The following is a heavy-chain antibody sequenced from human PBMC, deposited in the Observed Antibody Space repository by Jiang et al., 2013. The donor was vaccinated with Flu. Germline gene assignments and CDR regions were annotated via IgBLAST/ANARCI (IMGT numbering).Heavy chain of an antibody. J-gene: IGHJ4*02. CDR2: VKPSSGTT. CDR3: GLIEGSAATIGD. CDR1: GYTFTRYY. D-gene: IGHD5-24*01. V-gene: IGHV1-46*01. Sequence: SGAEVKEPGASVTVSCKASGYTFTRYYVHWVRQAPGQGPEWMGLVKPSSGTTIYAQRFQGRVTMTRDTSASIVYMHLSSLRSDDTAFYYCGLIEGSAATIGDWGQGTLVTVSS.